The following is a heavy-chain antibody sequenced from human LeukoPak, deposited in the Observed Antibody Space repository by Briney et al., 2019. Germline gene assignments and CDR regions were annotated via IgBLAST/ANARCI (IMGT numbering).Heavy chain of an antibody. Sequence: SETPSLTCAVYGGSFSGYYWSWIRQPPGKGLEWIGEINHSGSTNYNPSLKSRVTIPVDTSKNQFSLKLSSVTAADTAVYYCARAVGATFYFDYWGQGTLVTVSS. V-gene: IGHV4-34*01. D-gene: IGHD1-26*01. J-gene: IGHJ4*02. CDR1: GGSFSGYY. CDR2: INHSGST. CDR3: ARAVGATFYFDY.